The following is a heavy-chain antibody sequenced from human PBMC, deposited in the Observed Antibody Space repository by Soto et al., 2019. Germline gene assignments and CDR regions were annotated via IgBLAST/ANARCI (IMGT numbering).Heavy chain of an antibody. D-gene: IGHD3-3*01. Sequence: SVKGSCKAAGGTFSSYAISWVRQAPGQGLEWMGGIIPIFGTANYAQKFQGRVTITADKSTSTAYMELSSLRSEDTAVYYCARDTIFGVVMYLMDVWGQGTTATVSS. CDR1: GGTFSSYA. CDR3: ARDTIFGVVMYLMDV. V-gene: IGHV1-69*06. J-gene: IGHJ6*02. CDR2: IIPIFGTA.